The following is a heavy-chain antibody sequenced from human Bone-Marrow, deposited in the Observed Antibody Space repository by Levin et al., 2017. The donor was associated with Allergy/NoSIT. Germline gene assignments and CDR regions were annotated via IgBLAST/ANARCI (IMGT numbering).Heavy chain of an antibody. V-gene: IGHV3-9*01. CDR3: AKAKRGSYLSYYFDY. D-gene: IGHD1-26*01. CDR1: GFTFDDYA. J-gene: IGHJ4*02. CDR2: ISWNSGSI. Sequence: LSLTCAASGFTFDDYAMHWVRQAPGKGLEWVSGISWNSGSIGYADSVKGRFTISRDNAKNSLYLQMNSLRAEDTALYYCAKAKRGSYLSYYFDYWGQGTLVTVSS.